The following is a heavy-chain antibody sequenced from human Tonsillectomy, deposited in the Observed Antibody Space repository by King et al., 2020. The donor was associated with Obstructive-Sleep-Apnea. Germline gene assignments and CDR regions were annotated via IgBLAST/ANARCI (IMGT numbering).Heavy chain of an antibody. CDR2: ISGTSSYI. V-gene: IGHV3-21*01. CDR3: ARYYYSSGSSFDY. J-gene: IGHJ4*02. CDR1: GFTFSSYN. Sequence: VQLVESGGGLVKPGGSLRLSCAASGFTFSSYNMNWVRQAPGKGLEWVSSISGTSSYIYYADSVKGRFTIARDNGKNSLYLQMTSLRAEDTAVYYCARYYYSSGSSFDYWGQGTLVTVSS. D-gene: IGHD3-10*01.